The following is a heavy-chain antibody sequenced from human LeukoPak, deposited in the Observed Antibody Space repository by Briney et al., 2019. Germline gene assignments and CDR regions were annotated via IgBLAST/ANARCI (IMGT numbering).Heavy chain of an antibody. CDR3: ARGGASSRYFGY. Sequence: PSETLSLTCTVSGGSVSGHYWSWIRQPPGKGLEWIGFVSYSGNTNYNPSPNGRVTISLDTSKSQFSLSLNSVTAADTAVYFCARGGASSRYFGYWGQGTLVTVSS. V-gene: IGHV4-59*02. CDR1: GGSVSGHY. J-gene: IGHJ4*02. D-gene: IGHD1-26*01. CDR2: VSYSGNT.